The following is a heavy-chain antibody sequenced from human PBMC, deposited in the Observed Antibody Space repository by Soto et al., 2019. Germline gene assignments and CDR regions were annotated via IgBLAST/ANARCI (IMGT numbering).Heavy chain of an antibody. Sequence: PSETLSLTCTVSGGSISGYYWSWIRQSPEKGLEYIGYISYSGSTNYNPSPKSRVTTSLDTSKNQFSLKLSSVTAADTAIYYCASLNFYILTGYYAFDRWGEGTMVTVSS. CDR2: ISYSGST. V-gene: IGHV4-59*08. D-gene: IGHD3-9*01. J-gene: IGHJ3*01. CDR1: GGSISGYY. CDR3: ASLNFYILTGYYAFDR.